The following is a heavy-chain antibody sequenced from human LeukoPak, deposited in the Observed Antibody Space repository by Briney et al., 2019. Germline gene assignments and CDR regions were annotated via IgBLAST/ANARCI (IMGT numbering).Heavy chain of an antibody. J-gene: IGHJ4*02. V-gene: IGHV3-7*01. D-gene: IGHD6-6*01. CDR1: GFTFSSYL. Sequence: PGGSLRLSCAASGFTFSSYLMSWVRQALGKGLEWVANINQDGSEKYFVDSVKGRFTLSRDNAKNSLYLQMNSLRAEDTAVYYCAREGAYRTSSPAGYWGQGTLVTVSS. CDR3: AREGAYRTSSPAGY. CDR2: INQDGSEK.